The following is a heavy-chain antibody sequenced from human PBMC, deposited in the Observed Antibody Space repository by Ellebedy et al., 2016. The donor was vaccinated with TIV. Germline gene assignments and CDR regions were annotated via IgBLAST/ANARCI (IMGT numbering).Heavy chain of an antibody. CDR1: GFTLSSHW. J-gene: IGHJ4*02. Sequence: GESLKISCAASGFTLSSHWMSWIRQAPGKGLEWVANIKQDGSEKFYVDSVKGRFTISRDNAKNLLYLQMNSLRAEDTAVYYCEAHPWTTVTQNDYWGQGTLVTVSS. D-gene: IGHD4-17*01. CDR2: IKQDGSEK. CDR3: EAHPWTTVTQNDY. V-gene: IGHV3-7*03.